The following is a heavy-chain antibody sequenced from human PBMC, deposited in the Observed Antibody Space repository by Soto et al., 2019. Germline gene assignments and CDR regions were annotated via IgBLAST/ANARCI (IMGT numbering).Heavy chain of an antibody. D-gene: IGHD2-2*01. J-gene: IGHJ6*02. CDR1: GDTFSSYA. CDR3: ARGYCSSTSCGTDYYYYYGMDV. Sequence: SVNVSCKASGDTFSSYAISWVRHAPGQGLEWMGGIIPIFGTANYAQKFQGRVTITADESTSTAYMELSSLRSEDTAVYYCARGYCSSTSCGTDYYYYYGMDVWGQGTTVTV. CDR2: IIPIFGTA. V-gene: IGHV1-69*13.